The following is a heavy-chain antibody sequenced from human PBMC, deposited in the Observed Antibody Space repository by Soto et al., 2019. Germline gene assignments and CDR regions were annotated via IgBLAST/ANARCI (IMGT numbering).Heavy chain of an antibody. Sequence: PSETLSLTCTVSGGSISSYYWSWIRQPPGKGLEWIGYIYYSGSTNYNPSLKSRVTISVDTSKNQFSLKLSSVAAADTAVYYCARVMVDYGDYEVLPYYFDYWGQGTLVTVSS. CDR3: ARVMVDYGDYEVLPYYFDY. CDR2: IYYSGST. D-gene: IGHD4-17*01. V-gene: IGHV4-59*01. CDR1: GGSISSYY. J-gene: IGHJ4*02.